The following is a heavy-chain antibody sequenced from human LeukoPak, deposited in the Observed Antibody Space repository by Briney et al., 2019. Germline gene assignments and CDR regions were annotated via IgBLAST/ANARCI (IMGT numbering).Heavy chain of an antibody. D-gene: IGHD3-3*01. Sequence: PSETLSLTCTVSGGSISSSSYYWGWIRQPPGKGLEWIGSIYYSGSTYYNPSLKSRVTISVDTSKNQFSLRLSSVTAADTAVYYCARVHLLEWLSIDYWGQGTLVTVSS. CDR1: GGSISSSSYY. CDR2: IYYSGST. V-gene: IGHV4-39*07. J-gene: IGHJ4*02. CDR3: ARVHLLEWLSIDY.